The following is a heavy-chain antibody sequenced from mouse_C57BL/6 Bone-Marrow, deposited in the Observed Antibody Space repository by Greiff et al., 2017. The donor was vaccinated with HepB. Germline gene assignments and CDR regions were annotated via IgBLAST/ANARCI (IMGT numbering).Heavy chain of an antibody. CDR3: ARGDYYGSRFAY. D-gene: IGHD1-1*01. J-gene: IGHJ3*01. CDR2: IHPNSGST. V-gene: IGHV1-64*01. CDR1: GYTFTSYW. Sequence: VQLQQPGAELVKPGASVKLSCKASGYTFTSYWMHWVKQRPGQGLEWIGMIHPNSGSTNYNEKFKSKATLTVDKSSSTAYMQLSSLTSEDSAVYYCARGDYYGSRFAYWGQGTLVTVSA.